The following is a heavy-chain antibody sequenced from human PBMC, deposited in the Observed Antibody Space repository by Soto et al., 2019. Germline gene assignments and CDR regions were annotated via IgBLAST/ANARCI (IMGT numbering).Heavy chain of an antibody. Sequence: ASVKVSCKASGYTFTSYGISWVRQAPGQGFEWMGWISAYNGNTNYAQKLQGRVTMTTDTSTSTAYMELRSLRSDDTAVYYCARAVVPAAIAMGYYGMDVWGQGTTVTVSS. J-gene: IGHJ6*02. V-gene: IGHV1-18*01. D-gene: IGHD2-2*02. CDR1: GYTFTSYG. CDR3: ARAVVPAAIAMGYYGMDV. CDR2: ISAYNGNT.